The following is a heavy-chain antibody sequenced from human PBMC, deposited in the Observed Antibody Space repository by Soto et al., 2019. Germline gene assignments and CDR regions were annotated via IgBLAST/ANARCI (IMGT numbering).Heavy chain of an antibody. CDR3: AHMSGGINWFDP. J-gene: IGHJ5*02. Sequence: QITLRESGPTLVKPTQTLTLTCTFSGFSLSNIGVAVGWIPQPPGKALEWLTIIYWNDDERYNPSLKNRLTTKDTSRNQVVLTMTNMDPVDTATYFCAHMSGGINWFDPWGQGTLVTVSP. CDR1: GFSLSNIGVA. D-gene: IGHD6-19*01. V-gene: IGHV2-5*01. CDR2: IYWNDDE.